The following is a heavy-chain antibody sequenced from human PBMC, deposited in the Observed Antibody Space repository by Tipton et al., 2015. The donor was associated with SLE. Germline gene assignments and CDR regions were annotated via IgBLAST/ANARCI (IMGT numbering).Heavy chain of an antibody. CDR3: ARAGDRRDGYNFALTY. J-gene: IGHJ4*02. CDR2: IYASGST. Sequence: TLSLTCTVSGGSLSSYYWSWIRQPAGKGLEWIGRIYASGSTEYNPSLKSRVTISVDPSKNQFSLRLTSVTAADTAVYYCARAGDRRDGYNFALTYWGLGTLVTVSS. CDR1: GGSLSSYY. V-gene: IGHV4-4*07. D-gene: IGHD5-24*01.